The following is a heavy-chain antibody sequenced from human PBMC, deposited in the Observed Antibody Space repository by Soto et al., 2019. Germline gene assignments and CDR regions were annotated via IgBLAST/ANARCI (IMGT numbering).Heavy chain of an antibody. CDR2: ISWNSNSI. CDR1: GFTYDDYA. D-gene: IGHD3-10*01. V-gene: IGHV3-9*01. CDR3: AKEMIAPYYFYAMDV. Sequence: PGGSLRLSCAASGFTYDDYAMHWIRQAPGKGLEWVAGISWNSNSITYADSVKGRFTVSRDNAKKSLYLQMNSLRPEDTAFYYCAKEMIAPYYFYAMDVWGQGPTVTVSS. J-gene: IGHJ6*02.